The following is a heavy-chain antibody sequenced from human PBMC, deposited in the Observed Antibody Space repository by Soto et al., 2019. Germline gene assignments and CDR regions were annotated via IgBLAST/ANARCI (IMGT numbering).Heavy chain of an antibody. CDR3: AKASQDYYYYMDV. Sequence: GESLKISCKASGYNFSTYWIGWVRQMPGKGLEWMGIIYPGDSDTTYSPSFQGQVTISADKSISTAYLQWSSLKASDTSMYYCAKASQDYYYYMDVWGKGTTVTVSS. V-gene: IGHV5-51*01. J-gene: IGHJ6*03. CDR2: IYPGDSDT. CDR1: GYNFSTYW.